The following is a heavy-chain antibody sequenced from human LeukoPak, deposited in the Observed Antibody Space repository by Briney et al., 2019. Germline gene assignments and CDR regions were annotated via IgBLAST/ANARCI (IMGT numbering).Heavy chain of an antibody. CDR3: AKEYSSGYSDY. D-gene: IGHD6-19*01. CDR1: GVTFSNYG. CDR2: IGYDGSNQ. Sequence: GGSLRLSCAASGVTFSNYGMHWVRQGPGKGLEWVAVIGYDGSNQYYAASVKGRFTISRDNSRNTVYLQMNSLRAEDAAMYYCAKEYSSGYSDYWGQGTLVTVSS. V-gene: IGHV3-30*18. J-gene: IGHJ4*02.